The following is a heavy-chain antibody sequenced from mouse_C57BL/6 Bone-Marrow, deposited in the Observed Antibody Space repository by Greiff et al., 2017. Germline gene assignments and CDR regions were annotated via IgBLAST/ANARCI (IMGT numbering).Heavy chain of an antibody. D-gene: IGHD1-1*01. CDR3: TRFDYYGSFDY. J-gene: IGHJ2*01. Sequence: VKLMESGAELVRPGASVTLSCTASGYTFTDYEMHWVKQTPVHGLEWIGAIDPETGGTAYNQKFKGKAILTADKSSSTAYMELRSLTSEDSAVYYCTRFDYYGSFDYWGQGTTLTVSS. CDR1: GYTFTDYE. CDR2: IDPETGGT. V-gene: IGHV1-15*01.